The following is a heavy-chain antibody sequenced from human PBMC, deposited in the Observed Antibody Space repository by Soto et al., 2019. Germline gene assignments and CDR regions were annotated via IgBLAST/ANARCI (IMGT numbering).Heavy chain of an antibody. CDR2: ISSSSSNI. D-gene: IGHD2-2*01. J-gene: IGHJ4*02. Sequence: GGSLRLSCAASGFTFSDYYMNWVRQAPGKGLEWVSYISSSSSNIYYADSVKGRFTISRDSAYNSLFLQMNSLRDEDTAVYYCARSGPSPDTLYFFDYWGQGTLVTVSS. V-gene: IGHV3-48*02. CDR3: ARSGPSPDTLYFFDY. CDR1: GFTFSDYY.